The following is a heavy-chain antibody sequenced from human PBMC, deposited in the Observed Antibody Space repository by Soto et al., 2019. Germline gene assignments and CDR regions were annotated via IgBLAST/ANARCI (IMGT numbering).Heavy chain of an antibody. CDR2: ISGSSSMI. V-gene: IGHV3-48*03. D-gene: IGHD3-3*01. CDR3: ANDFWSEYR. Sequence: EVQLVASGGGLVQPGGSLRLSCVASGFTFSTYEMNWVRQAPGRGLEWISYISGSSSMIYYTDSVKGRFTISRDNAKNSLYLQMNSLRAEDTAVYYCANDFWSEYRWGQGTLVTVSS. J-gene: IGHJ4*02. CDR1: GFTFSTYE.